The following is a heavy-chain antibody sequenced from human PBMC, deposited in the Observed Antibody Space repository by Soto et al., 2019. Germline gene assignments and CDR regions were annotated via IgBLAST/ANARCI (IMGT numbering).Heavy chain of an antibody. J-gene: IGHJ4*02. CDR1: GFSLSNARMG. CDR2: IFSNDEK. Sequence: SGPTLVNPTETLTLTCTVSGFSLSNARMGVSWIRQPPGKALEWLAHIFSNDEKSYSTSLKSRLTISKDTSKSQVVLTMTNMDPVDTATYYCAVEGLYSSSWYYFDYWGQGTLVTVSS. V-gene: IGHV2-26*01. D-gene: IGHD6-13*01. CDR3: AVEGLYSSSWYYFDY.